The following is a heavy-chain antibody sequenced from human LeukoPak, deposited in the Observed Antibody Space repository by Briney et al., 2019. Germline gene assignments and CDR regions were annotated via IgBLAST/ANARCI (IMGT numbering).Heavy chain of an antibody. CDR2: IKEDGSRE. CDR1: GFTFSTYW. J-gene: IGHJ4*02. D-gene: IGHD2-15*01. V-gene: IGHV3-7*01. CDR3: ARSLHCSGGSCYPFDY. Sequence: GGSLRLSCAASGFTFSTYWMTWVRQAPGKGLEWVANIKEDGSREYYVDSVKGRFTISRDNAKNSLYLQMDSLTAEDTAVYYCARSLHCSGGSCYPFDYWGQGTLVTVSS.